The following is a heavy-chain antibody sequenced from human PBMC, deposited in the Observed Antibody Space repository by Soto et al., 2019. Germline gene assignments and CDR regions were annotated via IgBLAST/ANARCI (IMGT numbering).Heavy chain of an antibody. Sequence: QLQLQESGPGLVKPSETLSLTCTVSGGSISRSSYYWGWIRQPPGKGLEWIGSIYYSVTTYYNPFLKSRDTISVHTSKNEFSRKQTSVTAADTAVYYCSEDVGDYWGQGTMVTVSS. CDR2: IYYSVTT. V-gene: IGHV4-39*01. D-gene: IGHD1-26*01. CDR1: GGSISRSSYY. J-gene: IGHJ4*02. CDR3: SEDVGDY.